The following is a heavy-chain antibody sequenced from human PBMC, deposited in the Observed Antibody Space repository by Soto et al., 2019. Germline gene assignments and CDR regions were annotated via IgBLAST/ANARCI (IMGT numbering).Heavy chain of an antibody. J-gene: IGHJ5*02. V-gene: IGHV4-59*01. CDR3: AREDITMGRGVNVDNWFDP. CDR2: IYYSGST. Sequence: SETLSLTCTFSGGSISSYYWSWIRQPPGKGLEWIGYIYYSGSTNYNPSLKSRVTISVDTSKNQFSLKLSSVTAADTAVYYCAREDITMGRGVNVDNWFDPWGQGTLVTVSS. D-gene: IGHD3-10*01. CDR1: GGSISSYY.